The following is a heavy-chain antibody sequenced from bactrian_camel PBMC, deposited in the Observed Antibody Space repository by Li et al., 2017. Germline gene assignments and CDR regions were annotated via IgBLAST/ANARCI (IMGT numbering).Heavy chain of an antibody. CDR2: INDVGSST. V-gene: IGHV3S40*01. Sequence: VQLVESGGGLVQPGGSLRLSCAASGFTSGDYDMSWVRQTPGKGLEWVSAINDVGSSTYYADSVQGRFTISRDNAKNTLYLQMNALITDDTAVYWCAAGGVALSGCDTGSWCSLHPSRWGQGTQVTVS. J-gene: IGHJ4*01. D-gene: IGHD3*01. CDR3: AAGGVALSGCDTGSWCSLHPSR. CDR1: GFTSGDYD.